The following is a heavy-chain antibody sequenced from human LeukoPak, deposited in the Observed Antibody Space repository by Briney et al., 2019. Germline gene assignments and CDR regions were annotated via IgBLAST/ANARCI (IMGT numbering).Heavy chain of an antibody. D-gene: IGHD3-16*01. CDR1: DFIVSESH. CDR3: ARGGEILDY. J-gene: IGHJ4*02. V-gene: IGHV3-53*01. CDR2: IFGADTT. Sequence: PGGSLRLSCAATDFIVSESHMSWVRQAPGRGLEWVSVIFGADTTFYADSVKGRFTISRDNLQNTVNLQMNSRRDDDTAVYYCARGGEILDYWGQGTQVTVSS.